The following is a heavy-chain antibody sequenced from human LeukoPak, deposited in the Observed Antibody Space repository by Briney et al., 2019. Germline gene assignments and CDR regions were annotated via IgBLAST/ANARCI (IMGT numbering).Heavy chain of an antibody. CDR3: ARVASLKYYYGSGSYSPLDY. D-gene: IGHD3-10*01. CDR1: GFTFSSYW. Sequence: GGSLRLSWAASGFTFSSYWMSWVRQAPGKGLEWVANIKQDGSKKYYVDSVKGRFTISRDNAKNSLYLQMNSLRAEDTAVYYCARVASLKYYYGSGSYSPLDYWGQGTLVTVSS. J-gene: IGHJ4*02. V-gene: IGHV3-7*01. CDR2: IKQDGSKK.